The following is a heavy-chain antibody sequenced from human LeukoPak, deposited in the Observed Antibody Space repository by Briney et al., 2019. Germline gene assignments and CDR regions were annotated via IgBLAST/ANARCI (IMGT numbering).Heavy chain of an antibody. CDR2: INHSGST. V-gene: IGHV4-34*01. D-gene: IGHD6-13*01. Sequence: SETLSLTCAVYGGSSSGYYWSWIRPPPGKGREWIGEINHSGSTNYNPSLKSRVTISVDTSKNQFSLKLSSVTAADTAVYYCAREGGRYSSSWYYYWGQGTLVTVSS. CDR1: GGSSSGYY. CDR3: AREGGRYSSSWYYY. J-gene: IGHJ4*02.